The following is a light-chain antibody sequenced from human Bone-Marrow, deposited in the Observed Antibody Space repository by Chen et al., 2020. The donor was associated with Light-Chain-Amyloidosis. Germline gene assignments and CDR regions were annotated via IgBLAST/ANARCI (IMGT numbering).Light chain of an antibody. CDR3: QSYDSKLDVV. CDR1: SSNIGAGYD. J-gene: IGLJ2*01. Sequence: QSVLRQPPPVSGAPGQRVTISCTGTSSNIGAGYDVHWYQPLPGAAPKLLIAANTNRPAGVPDRFSGSTSGTSASLAITGLQADDEADYYCQSYDSKLDVVFGGGTKVTVL. V-gene: IGLV1-40*01. CDR2: ANT.